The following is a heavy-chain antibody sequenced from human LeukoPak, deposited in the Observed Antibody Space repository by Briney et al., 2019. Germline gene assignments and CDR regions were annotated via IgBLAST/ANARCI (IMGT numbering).Heavy chain of an antibody. CDR2: INVSPAYI. CDR3: ARDLNWGAGALDI. V-gene: IGHV3-21*01. J-gene: IGHJ3*02. CDR1: GFAFSSYS. D-gene: IGHD7-27*01. Sequence: SGGSLRLSCAASGFAFSSYSLSWVRQAPGKGLEWVSSINVSPAYISYADSVKGRFTISRDNAKNSLYLQLNSLRAEDTAVYFCARDLNWGAGALDIWGQGTMVTVSS.